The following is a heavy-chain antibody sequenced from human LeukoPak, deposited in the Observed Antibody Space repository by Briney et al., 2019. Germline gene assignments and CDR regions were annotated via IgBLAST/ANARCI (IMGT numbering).Heavy chain of an antibody. CDR3: AKYGDYLDY. Sequence: PGGSLRLSCGASGFIFSRFWMSWVRQAPGEGLEWVATIKGDGSEKYYVDSLKGRFTISRDNAKNSLYLQMNSLRAEDTAVYYCAKYGDYLDYWGQGTLVTVSS. J-gene: IGHJ4*02. D-gene: IGHD4-17*01. V-gene: IGHV3-7*01. CDR2: IKGDGSEK. CDR1: GFIFSRFW.